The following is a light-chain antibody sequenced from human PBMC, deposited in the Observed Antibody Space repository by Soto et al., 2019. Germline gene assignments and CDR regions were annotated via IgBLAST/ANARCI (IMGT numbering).Light chain of an antibody. CDR2: GVS. CDR3: QQYGASPFT. V-gene: IGKV3-20*01. CDR1: QSISSSF. Sequence: EIVLTQSPGTLSLSPGERATLSCRARQSISSSFLAWYQQRPGQAPRLLIHGVSSKAAGIPDRFSGSGSGTDFTLTINRLEPEDFALYVCQQYGASPFTFGPGTQLEIK. J-gene: IGKJ3*01.